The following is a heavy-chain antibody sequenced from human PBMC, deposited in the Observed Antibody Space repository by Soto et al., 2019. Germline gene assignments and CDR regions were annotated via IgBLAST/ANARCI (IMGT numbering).Heavy chain of an antibody. CDR1: GFTFSSYW. CDR2: INSDGSST. V-gene: IGHV3-74*01. Sequence: EVQLVESGGGLVQPGGSLRLSCAASGFTFSSYWRHWVRQAPGKGLVWVSRINSDGSSTNYADSVKGRCTISRDNAKNTLYLQMNSLRAEDTAVYYCARGGSRNCYFDLWGRGTLVTVSS. D-gene: IGHD1-26*01. J-gene: IGHJ2*01. CDR3: ARGGSRNCYFDL.